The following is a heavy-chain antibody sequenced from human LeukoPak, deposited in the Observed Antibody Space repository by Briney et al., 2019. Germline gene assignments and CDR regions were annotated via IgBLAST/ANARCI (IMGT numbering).Heavy chain of an antibody. CDR2: IYHSGTT. CDR3: ARISGSYYIFDY. V-gene: IGHV4-30-2*01. J-gene: IGHJ4*02. D-gene: IGHD1-26*01. Sequence: TPRTLSLTCAVSGGSISSGGYSWSWIRQPPGKGLEWIGYIYHSGTTYDNPSLKSRVTISVDKSKNQFPLKLSSVTAADTAVYYCARISGSYYIFDYWGQGTLVTVSS. CDR1: GGSISSGGYS.